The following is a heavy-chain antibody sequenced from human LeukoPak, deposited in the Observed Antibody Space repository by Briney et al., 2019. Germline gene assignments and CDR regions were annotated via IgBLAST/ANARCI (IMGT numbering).Heavy chain of an antibody. CDR2: INHSGST. V-gene: IGHV4-34*01. CDR1: GGSFSGYY. Sequence: PSETLSLTCAVYGGSFSGYYWSWIRQPPGKGLEWIGEINHSGSTNYNPSLKSRGTISVDTSKNQFSLKLSSVTAADTAVYYCARTRRGSSWYPLYYGMDVWGKGTTVTVSS. D-gene: IGHD6-13*01. CDR3: ARTRRGSSWYPLYYGMDV. J-gene: IGHJ6*04.